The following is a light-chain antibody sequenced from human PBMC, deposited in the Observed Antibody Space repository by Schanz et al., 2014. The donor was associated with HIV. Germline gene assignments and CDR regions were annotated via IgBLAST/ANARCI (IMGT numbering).Light chain of an antibody. J-gene: IGKJ2*01. Sequence: EIVMTQSPATLSVSPGERVTLSCRASQSVNSDLAWYQQKPGQAPRLLIYGASTRATGIPARFSGSGSGTQFTLTITSLQSADFAVYYCQQYYDWTPVTFGQGTKLDIK. CDR1: QSVNSD. CDR3: QQYYDWTPVT. V-gene: IGKV3-15*01. CDR2: GAS.